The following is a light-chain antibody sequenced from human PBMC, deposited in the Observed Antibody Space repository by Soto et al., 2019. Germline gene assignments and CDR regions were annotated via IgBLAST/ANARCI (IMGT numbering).Light chain of an antibody. CDR1: SSDVGVYNY. CDR2: DVS. V-gene: IGLV2-11*01. J-gene: IGLJ1*01. CDR3: CSYAGRYTYV. Sequence: QSVLTQPRSVSGSPGQSVSISCTGTSSDVGVYNYVSWYQQHPGKAPKVMIYDVSKRPSGVPDRFSGSKSGNTASLTISGLQSEDEADYYCCSYAGRYTYVFRSGTKLTVL.